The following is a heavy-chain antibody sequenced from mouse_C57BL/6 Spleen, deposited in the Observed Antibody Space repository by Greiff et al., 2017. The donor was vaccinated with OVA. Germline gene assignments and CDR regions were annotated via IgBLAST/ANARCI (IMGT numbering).Heavy chain of an antibody. CDR1: GYTFTDYY. CDR2: INPYNGGT. V-gene: IGHV1-19*01. Sequence: VQLKQSGPVLVKPGASVKMSCKASGYTFTDYYMNWVKQSHGKSLEWIGVINPYNGGTSYNQKFKGKATLTVDKSSSTAYMELNSLTSEDSAVYYCARYDYVAMDYWGQGTSVTVSS. CDR3: ARYDYVAMDY. J-gene: IGHJ4*01.